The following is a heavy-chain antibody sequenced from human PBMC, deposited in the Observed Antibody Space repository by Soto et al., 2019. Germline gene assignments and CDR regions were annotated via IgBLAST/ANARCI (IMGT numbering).Heavy chain of an antibody. D-gene: IGHD4-17*01. CDR3: ARGRGGSYGGNSAHFDI. Sequence: QVQLVESGGGVVQPGTSLRLSCEASGFTFSGFGMHWVRQAPGKGLEWVAVIWYDGSKKYYADCVKGRFTISKDNSKKELYLQMNSRRAEDTAVYYCARGRGGSYGGNSAHFDIWGQGTLVTVSS. CDR2: IWYDGSKK. V-gene: IGHV3-33*01. J-gene: IGHJ3*02. CDR1: GFTFSGFG.